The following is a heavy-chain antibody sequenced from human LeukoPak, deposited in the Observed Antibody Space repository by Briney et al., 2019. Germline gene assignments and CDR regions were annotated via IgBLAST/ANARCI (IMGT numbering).Heavy chain of an antibody. CDR3: ARVSDYYSSGSYQPLDY. CDR2: MNPNSGNT. D-gene: IGHD3-10*01. CDR1: GYTFTSYD. V-gene: IGHV1-8*01. J-gene: IGHJ4*02. Sequence: ASVKVSCKASGYTFTSYDINWVRQATGQGLEWMGWMNPNSGNTGYAQKFQGRGTITADKSTSTAYMELSSLRSENTAVYYWARVSDYYSSGSYQPLDYWGQGTLVTVSS.